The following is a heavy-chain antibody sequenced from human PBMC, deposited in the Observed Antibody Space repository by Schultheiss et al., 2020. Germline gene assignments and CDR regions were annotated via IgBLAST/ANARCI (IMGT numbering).Heavy chain of an antibody. CDR3: ARHGRQQLVEFGY. J-gene: IGHJ4*02. V-gene: IGHV4-39*01. CDR1: GGSISSGGYY. D-gene: IGHD6-13*01. Sequence: SETLSLTCTVSGGSISSGGYYWSWIRQPAGKGLEWIGSIYYSGSTYYNPSLKSRVTISVDTSKNQFSLKLSSVTAADTAVYYCARHGRQQLVEFGYWGQGTLVTVSS. CDR2: IYYSGST.